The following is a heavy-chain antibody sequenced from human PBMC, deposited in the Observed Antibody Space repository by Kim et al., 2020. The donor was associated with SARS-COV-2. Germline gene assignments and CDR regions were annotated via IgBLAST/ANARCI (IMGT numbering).Heavy chain of an antibody. J-gene: IGHJ3*02. CDR1: GYTFTSYA. CDR2: INTNTGNP. Sequence: ASVKVSCKASGYTFTSYAMNWVRQAPGQGLEWMGWINTNTGNPTYAQGFTGRFVFSLDTSVSTAYLQISSLKAEDTAVYYCARDRNRGGNYYGSGSYFSPDAFDIWGQGTMVTVSS. D-gene: IGHD3-10*01. CDR3: ARDRNRGGNYYGSGSYFSPDAFDI. V-gene: IGHV7-4-1*02.